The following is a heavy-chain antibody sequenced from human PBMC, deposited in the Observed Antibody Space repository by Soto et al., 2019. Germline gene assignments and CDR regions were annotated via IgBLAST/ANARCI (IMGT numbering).Heavy chain of an antibody. CDR2: ISGSGGST. Sequence: GGSLRLSCAASGFTFSSYAMSWVRQAPGKGLEWVSAISGSGGSTYYADSVKGRFTISRDNSKNTLYLQMNSLRAEDTAVYYCAKDQHYDSSGYSYFDYWGQGTLVTVSS. V-gene: IGHV3-23*01. D-gene: IGHD3-22*01. CDR3: AKDQHYDSSGYSYFDY. CDR1: GFTFSSYA. J-gene: IGHJ4*02.